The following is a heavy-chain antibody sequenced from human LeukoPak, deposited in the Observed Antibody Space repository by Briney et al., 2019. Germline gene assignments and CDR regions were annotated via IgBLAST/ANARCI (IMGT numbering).Heavy chain of an antibody. Sequence: RGSLRLSCAASGFDFSGYSMTWVRQGPGKGLEWVSSITSASSAMYYADSMKGRFIISRDNAKKSLYLQMDSLRAEDTGVYYCAPAGGISTWFLDYWGQGTLVAVSS. V-gene: IGHV3-21*03. CDR2: ITSASSAM. CDR3: APAGGISTWFLDY. J-gene: IGHJ4*02. CDR1: GFDFSGYS. D-gene: IGHD3-10*01.